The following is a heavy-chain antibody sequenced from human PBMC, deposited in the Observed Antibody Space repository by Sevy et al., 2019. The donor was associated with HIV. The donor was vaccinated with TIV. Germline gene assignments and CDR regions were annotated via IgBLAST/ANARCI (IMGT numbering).Heavy chain of an antibody. Sequence: GGSLRLSCAGSGFTFSHAWMTWVRQAPGNGLEWVGRIKSKTAGGKTDYSAPVKGRFTISRDDSETTMYQKMNRLKTEDTAVYYCTNEVYGDLSYGMDVWGQGTTVTVSS. V-gene: IGHV3-15*05. J-gene: IGHJ6*02. CDR1: GFTFSHAW. CDR3: TNEVYGDLSYGMDV. D-gene: IGHD4-17*01. CDR2: IKSKTAGGKT.